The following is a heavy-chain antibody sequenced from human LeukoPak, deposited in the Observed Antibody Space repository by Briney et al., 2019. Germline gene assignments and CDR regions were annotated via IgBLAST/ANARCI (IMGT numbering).Heavy chain of an antibody. CDR1: GYSISSGYY. D-gene: IGHD6-19*01. V-gene: IGHV4-38-2*02. Sequence: PSETLSLTCTVSGYSISSGYYWGWIRQPPGKGLEWIGSIYHSGSTYYNPSLKSRVTISVDTSKNQFSLKLSSVTAADTAVYYCAKGGSSGWNFVDYWGQGTLVTVSS. J-gene: IGHJ4*02. CDR3: AKGGSSGWNFVDY. CDR2: IYHSGST.